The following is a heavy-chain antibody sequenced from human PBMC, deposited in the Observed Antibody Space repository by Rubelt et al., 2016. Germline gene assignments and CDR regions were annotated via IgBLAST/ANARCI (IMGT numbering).Heavy chain of an antibody. D-gene: IGHD1-1*01. V-gene: IGHV4-34*02. CDR2: INYSGNA. CDR3: ARCKDQAVRAFDI. Sequence: QVQLQQWGAGLLRPSETLSLTCAVYGGSFRGYYWSWIRQSPGKGLQWIGEINYSGNANYNPSLKSRVTTSAGTSTNQFSLSLRSVTASETSVDYCARCKDQAVRAFDIWGPGTMVTVSS. CDR1: GGSFRGYY. J-gene: IGHJ3*02.